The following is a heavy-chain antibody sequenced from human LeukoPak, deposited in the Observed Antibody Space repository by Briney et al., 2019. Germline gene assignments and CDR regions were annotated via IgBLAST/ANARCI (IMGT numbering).Heavy chain of an antibody. CDR1: GFTFSSYV. D-gene: IGHD4-17*01. J-gene: IGHJ4*02. CDR2: ISGSGGST. Sequence: QSGGSLRLSCAASGFTFSSYVMSWVRQAPGKGLEWVSAISGSGGSTYYADSVKGQFTISRDNSKNTLYLQMNSLRAEDTAVYYCAKDPGYGDYVNYWGQGTLVTVSS. V-gene: IGHV3-23*01. CDR3: AKDPGYGDYVNY.